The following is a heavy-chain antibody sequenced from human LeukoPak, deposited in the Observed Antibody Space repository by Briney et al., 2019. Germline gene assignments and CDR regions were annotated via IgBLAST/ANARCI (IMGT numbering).Heavy chain of an antibody. CDR2: IYYSGST. Sequence: SETLSLTCTVSGGSISSYYWSWIRQPPGKGLEWIGYIYYSGSTNYNPSLKSRVTISVDTSKNQFSLKLSSVTAADTAVYYCARAYGDYHDYWGQGTLVTASS. CDR3: ARAYGDYHDY. CDR1: GGSISSYY. J-gene: IGHJ4*02. D-gene: IGHD4-17*01. V-gene: IGHV4-59*01.